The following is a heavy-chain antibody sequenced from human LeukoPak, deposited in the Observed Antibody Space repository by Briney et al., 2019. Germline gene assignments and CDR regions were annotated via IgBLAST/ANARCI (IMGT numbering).Heavy chain of an antibody. CDR1: GFTFSNSA. CDR3: AQARGDTNWTFDY. V-gene: IGHV3-23*01. Sequence: PGGSLRLSCAASGFTFSNSAMSWVRQAPGEGLGWVSVITVSGGDTQSAESVKGRFTISRDNSRNTLYLQMHSLRADDTAIYYRAQARGDTNWTFDYWGQGALVTVSS. CDR2: ITVSGGDT. D-gene: IGHD1-1*01. J-gene: IGHJ4*02.